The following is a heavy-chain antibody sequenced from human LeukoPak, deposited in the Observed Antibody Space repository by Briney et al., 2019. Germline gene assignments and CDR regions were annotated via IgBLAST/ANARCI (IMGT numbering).Heavy chain of an antibody. CDR1: GFTFSNYG. V-gene: IGHV3-30*18. J-gene: IGHJ4*02. CDR2: ISYDGTTK. D-gene: IGHD5-24*01. CDR3: AKVWSTAGLQYYFDY. Sequence: GGSLRLSCAASGFTFSNYGMHWVRQAAGKGLEWVAVISYDGTTKYYSDSVKGRFTISRDNSENTLYLQRSSLRADDMAVYYCAKVWSTAGLQYYFDYWGQGTLVTVSS.